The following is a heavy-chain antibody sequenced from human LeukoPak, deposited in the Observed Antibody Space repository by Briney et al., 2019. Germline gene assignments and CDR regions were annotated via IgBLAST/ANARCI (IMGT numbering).Heavy chain of an antibody. CDR1: GVTFISNS. CDR2: ISSSSSYI. D-gene: IGHD3-10*01. V-gene: IGHV3-21*01. J-gene: IGHJ2*01. Sequence: RGCLRLSCGASGVTFISNSMNWGRQASGKRQEWVSSISSSSSYIYYADSVKGRFTISRDNSKNSLYLQMNSLRAEDTAVYYCARVEGFVELEYFDLWGRRTLVTVSS. CDR3: ARVEGFVELEYFDL.